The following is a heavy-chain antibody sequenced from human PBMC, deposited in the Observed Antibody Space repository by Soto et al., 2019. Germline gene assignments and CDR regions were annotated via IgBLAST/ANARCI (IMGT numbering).Heavy chain of an antibody. CDR1: GYTFTSYY. CDR3: ARGGAYYYDSNSHYDLIVHY. CDR2: INPSGGST. Sequence: ASVKVSCKASGYTFTSYYMHWVRQAPGQGLEWMGIINPSGGSTSYAQKFQGRVTMTRDTSTSTVYMELSSLRSEDTAVYYCARGGAYYYDSNSHYDLIVHYWGQGTLVTVSS. V-gene: IGHV1-46*01. D-gene: IGHD3-22*01. J-gene: IGHJ4*02.